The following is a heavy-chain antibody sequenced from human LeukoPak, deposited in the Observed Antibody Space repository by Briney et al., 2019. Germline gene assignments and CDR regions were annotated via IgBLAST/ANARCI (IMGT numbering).Heavy chain of an antibody. CDR2: IYRGGSS. J-gene: IGHJ4*02. V-gene: IGHV3-66*01. CDR3: ARVARYGDYIGGSDY. Sequence: PGGSLRLSCAVSELTVSDNYMNWVRQAPGKGLEWVSVIYRGGSSYYADSVKDRFIISRDNSKNTVYLQMNSLRVEDTGVYYCARVARYGDYIGGSDYWGQGALVTVSS. CDR1: ELTVSDNY. D-gene: IGHD4-17*01.